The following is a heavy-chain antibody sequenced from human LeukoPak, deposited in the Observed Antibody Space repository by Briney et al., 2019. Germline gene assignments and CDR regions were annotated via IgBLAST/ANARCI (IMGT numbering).Heavy chain of an antibody. D-gene: IGHD1-14*01. CDR2: VHHDSGNT. CDR3: ARGPRNDP. V-gene: IGHV1-8*01. CDR1: GYPFSTWE. Sequence: ASVKVSCKTSGYPFSTWEINWVRQAAGQGLEWLGWVHHDSGNTDYAQKFRGRVTMSRDTSTSTAYMGLSGLRLDDTAVYFCARGPRNDPWGQGTLVTVSS. J-gene: IGHJ5*02.